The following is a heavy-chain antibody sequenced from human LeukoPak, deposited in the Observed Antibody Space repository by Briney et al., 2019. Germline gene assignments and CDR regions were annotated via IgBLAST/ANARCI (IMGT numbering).Heavy chain of an antibody. D-gene: IGHD3-22*01. CDR3: ARVLADYYDSSGIDY. CDR1: GHTFTSYD. CDR2: MNPNSGNT. J-gene: IGHJ4*02. V-gene: IGHV1-8*01. Sequence: ASVKVSYKASGHTFTSYDINWVRQATGQGLEWMGWMNPNSGNTGYAQKFQGRATMTRNTSISTAYMELSSLRSEDTAVYYCARVLADYYDSSGIDYWGQGTLVTVSS.